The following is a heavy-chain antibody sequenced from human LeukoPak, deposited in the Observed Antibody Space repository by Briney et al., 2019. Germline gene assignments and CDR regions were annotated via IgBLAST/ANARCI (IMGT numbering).Heavy chain of an antibody. D-gene: IGHD6-19*01. V-gene: IGHV3-30*18. J-gene: IGHJ4*02. CDR1: GFTFSSYG. CDR2: ISYDGSNK. Sequence: GGSLRLSCAASGFTFSSYGMHWVRQAPGKGLEWVAVISYDGSNKYYADSVKGRFTISRDNSKNTLYLQMNSLRAEDTAVYYCAKGGIAVAVIDYWGQGTLVTVSS. CDR3: AKGGIAVAVIDY.